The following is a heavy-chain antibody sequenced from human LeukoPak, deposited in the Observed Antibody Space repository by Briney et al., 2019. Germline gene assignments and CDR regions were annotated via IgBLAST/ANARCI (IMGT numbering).Heavy chain of an antibody. CDR2: ISSSSSYI. V-gene: IGHV3-21*01. D-gene: IGHD2-2*02. CDR1: GFTFSSYS. J-gene: IGHJ4*02. CDR3: ARDVGVYCSSTSCYTVY. Sequence: GRSLRLSCAASGFTFSSYSMNWVRQAPGKGLEWVSSISSSSSYIYYADSVKGRFTISRDNAKNSLYLQMNSLRAEDTAVYYCARDVGVYCSSTSCYTVYWGQGTLVTVSS.